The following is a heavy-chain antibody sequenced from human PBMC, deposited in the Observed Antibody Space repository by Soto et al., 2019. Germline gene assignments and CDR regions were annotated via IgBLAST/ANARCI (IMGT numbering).Heavy chain of an antibody. D-gene: IGHD3-22*01. CDR1: GFTFSSYG. J-gene: IGHJ3*02. Sequence: PGGSLRLSCAASGFTFSSYGMHWVRQAPGKGLEWVAVISYDGSNKYYADSVKGRFTISRDNSKNTLYLQMNSLRAEDTAVYYCAKDLRRYYDSSGYYPDAFDIWGQGTMVTVSS. CDR3: AKDLRRYYDSSGYYPDAFDI. V-gene: IGHV3-30*18. CDR2: ISYDGSNK.